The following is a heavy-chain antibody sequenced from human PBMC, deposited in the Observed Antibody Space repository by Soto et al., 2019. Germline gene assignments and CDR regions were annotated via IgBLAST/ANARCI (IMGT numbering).Heavy chain of an antibody. CDR3: ARAPRSGMDV. CDR2: IIPILGIA. V-gene: IGHV1-69*02. Sequence: QVQLVQSGAEVKKPGSSVKVSCKASGGTFSSYPISWVRQAPGQGLEWMGRIIPILGIANYAQKFQGRVTITADKSTSTAYMELSSLRSEATAVYYCARAPRSGMDVWGQGTTVTVSS. J-gene: IGHJ6*02. D-gene: IGHD3-10*01. CDR1: GGTFSSYP.